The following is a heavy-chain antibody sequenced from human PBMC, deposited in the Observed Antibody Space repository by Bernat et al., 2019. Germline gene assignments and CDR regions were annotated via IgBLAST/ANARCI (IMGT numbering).Heavy chain of an antibody. CDR1: GFTFSTYS. J-gene: IGHJ4*02. CDR3: AKDRKYMVPKGVDY. D-gene: IGHD3-10*01. Sequence: EVQLLESGGGLVQPGGFLRLSCAASGFTFSTYSMSWVRPSPGKGLDWVSTILGSGCGTYYADSVKGRFTISRDNSKNTLYLQMNSLGAEDTAVYYCAKDRKYMVPKGVDYWGQGTLVTVSS. CDR2: ILGSGCGT. V-gene: IGHV3-23*01.